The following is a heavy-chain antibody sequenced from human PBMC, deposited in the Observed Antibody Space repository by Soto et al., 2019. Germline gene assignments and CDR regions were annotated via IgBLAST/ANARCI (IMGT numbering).Heavy chain of an antibody. CDR1: GYTFTTYW. V-gene: IGHV5-10-1*01. CDR3: ARHTGLGQIPFDY. D-gene: IGHD4-17*01. CDR2: IDPSNSYT. J-gene: IGHJ4*02. Sequence: PGESLQISCKGSGYTFTTYWITCVRQMPGKGLEWMGRIDPSNSYTNYNPSFQGHVTLSADMSISTAYLQWSGLKASDTAIYYCARHTGLGQIPFDYWGEGTLVTVSS.